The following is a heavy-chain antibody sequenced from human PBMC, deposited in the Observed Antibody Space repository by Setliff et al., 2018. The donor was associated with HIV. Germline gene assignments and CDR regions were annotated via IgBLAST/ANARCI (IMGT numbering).Heavy chain of an antibody. D-gene: IGHD2-2*01. CDR2: LHLSGDT. Sequence: PSETLSLTCTVSGDSINSGTYYWSWIRQPAGKGLEWIGRLHLSGDTNYNPSLKSRVTMSIDTSKNQFSLKLSSVTAADTAVYYCASRVPAARHFDYWGQGTLVTVSS. J-gene: IGHJ4*02. V-gene: IGHV4-61*02. CDR1: GDSINSGTYY. CDR3: ASRVPAARHFDY.